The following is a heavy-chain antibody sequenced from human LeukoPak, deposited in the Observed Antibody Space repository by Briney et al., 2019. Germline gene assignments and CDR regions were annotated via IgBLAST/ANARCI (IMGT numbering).Heavy chain of an antibody. V-gene: IGHV4-59*08. Sequence: SETLSLTCTVSGGSISSYYWSWIRQPPGKGLEWIGYIYYSGSTNYNPSLKSRVTISVDTSKNQFPLKLSSVTAADTAVYYCARHGVYYDSSGYTHWGQGTLVTVSS. D-gene: IGHD3-22*01. J-gene: IGHJ1*01. CDR2: IYYSGST. CDR1: GGSISSYY. CDR3: ARHGVYYDSSGYTH.